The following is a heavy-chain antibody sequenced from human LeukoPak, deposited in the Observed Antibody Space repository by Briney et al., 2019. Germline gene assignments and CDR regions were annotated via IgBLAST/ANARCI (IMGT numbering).Heavy chain of an antibody. CDR3: ASSSVAGLYYFDY. Sequence: GSSVKVSCKASGGTFSSYAISWVRQAPGQGLEWMGGIIPIFGTANYAQKFQGRVTITADESTSTAYMEPSSLRSEDTAVYYCASSSVAGLYYFDYWGQGTLVTVSS. CDR2: IIPIFGTA. D-gene: IGHD6-19*01. V-gene: IGHV1-69*01. J-gene: IGHJ4*02. CDR1: GGTFSSYA.